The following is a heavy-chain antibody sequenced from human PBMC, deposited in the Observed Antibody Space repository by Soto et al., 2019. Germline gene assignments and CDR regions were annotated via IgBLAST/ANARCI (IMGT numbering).Heavy chain of an antibody. D-gene: IGHD3-16*01. Sequence: ASVKVSCKASGYTFTGYYIQWVRQAPGQGLEWMGWINPNSGGSNFAQKFQGRVTMTRDRSISTVYMELSTLRSDDTAVYYCARGEMIEEGISWYFDLWGRGTLVTVSS. V-gene: IGHV1-2*02. CDR3: ARGEMIEEGISWYFDL. CDR2: INPNSGGS. CDR1: GYTFTGYY. J-gene: IGHJ2*01.